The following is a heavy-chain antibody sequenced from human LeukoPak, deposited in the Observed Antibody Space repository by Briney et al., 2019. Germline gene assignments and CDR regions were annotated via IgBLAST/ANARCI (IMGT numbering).Heavy chain of an antibody. J-gene: IGHJ4*02. CDR1: GFTFSSFW. D-gene: IGHD5-12*01. V-gene: IGHV3-7*01. Sequence: SGGSLRLSCAASGFTFSSFWMNWVRQAPGKGLEWVANIKQDGSEKYYVDSVKGRFTIFRDNAKNSLYLQMNSLRAEDTAVYYCARDWGLRPPDYWGQGTLVTVSS. CDR2: IKQDGSEK. CDR3: ARDWGLRPPDY.